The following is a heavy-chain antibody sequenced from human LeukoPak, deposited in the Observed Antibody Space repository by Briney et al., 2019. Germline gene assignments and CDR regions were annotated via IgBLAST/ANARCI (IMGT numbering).Heavy chain of an antibody. V-gene: IGHV3-43*02. J-gene: IGHJ4*02. CDR3: ARAVGEGTTVVP. D-gene: IGHD4-23*01. CDR1: GFTFDDYA. CDR2: ISGDGGST. Sequence: PGGSLRLSCAASGFTFDDYATHWVRQAPGKGLEWVSLISGDGGSTYYADSVKGRFTISRDNAKNSLYLQMNSLRAEDTAVYYCARAVGEGTTVVPWGQGTLVTVSS.